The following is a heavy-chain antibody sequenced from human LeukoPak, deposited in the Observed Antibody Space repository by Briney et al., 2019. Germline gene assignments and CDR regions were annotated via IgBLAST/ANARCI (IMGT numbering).Heavy chain of an antibody. CDR2: IYSGGST. Sequence: PGGSLRLSCAASGFTFSSCAMSWVRQAPGKGLEWVSVIYSGGSTYYADSVKGRFTISRDNSKNTLYLQMNSLRAEDTAVYYYARASFGVFDYWGQGTLVTVSS. J-gene: IGHJ4*02. V-gene: IGHV3-66*02. CDR3: ARASFGVFDY. CDR1: GFTFSSCA. D-gene: IGHD3-3*01.